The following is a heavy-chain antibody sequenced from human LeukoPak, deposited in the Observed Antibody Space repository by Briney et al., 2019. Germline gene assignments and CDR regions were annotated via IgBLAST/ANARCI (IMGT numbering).Heavy chain of an antibody. V-gene: IGHV1-69*05. CDR3: AREGTSYYYDSSGY. CDR2: IIPIFGTA. CDR1: GGTFSSYA. Sequence: EASVKVSCKASGGTFSSYAISWVRQAPGQGLEWMGGIIPIFGTANYAQKFQGRVTITTDESTSTAYMELSSLRSEDTAVYYCAREGTSYYYDSSGYWGQGTLVTVSS. D-gene: IGHD3-22*01. J-gene: IGHJ4*02.